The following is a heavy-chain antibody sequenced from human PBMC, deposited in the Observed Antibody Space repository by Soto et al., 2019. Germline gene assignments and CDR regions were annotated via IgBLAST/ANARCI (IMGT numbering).Heavy chain of an antibody. CDR1: GVGFSDYG. CDR3: EKDPKYLDY. J-gene: IGHJ4*02. V-gene: IGHV3-23*01. Sequence: VHLLESGGGLVQPGGSLKLSCATSGVGFSDYGMSWVRQAPGKGLEWVSVISSSGDSKYYADPVKGRFTISGDNSKKTLHRQVNSPIAEDTGIYYCEKDPKYLDYWGQGTLVTVS. CDR2: ISSSGDSK.